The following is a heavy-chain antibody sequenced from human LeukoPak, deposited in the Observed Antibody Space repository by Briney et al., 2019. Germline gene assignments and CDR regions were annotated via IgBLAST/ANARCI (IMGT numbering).Heavy chain of an antibody. V-gene: IGHV1-2*02. CDR1: GYTFTGYY. D-gene: IGHD3-10*01. J-gene: IGHJ4*02. CDR2: INPNSGGT. CDR3: ARVGRGVIITYDY. Sequence: ASVKVSCKASGYTFTGYYMHWVRRAPGQGLEWMGWINPNSGGTNYAQKFQGRVTMTRDTSISTAYMELSRLRSDDTAVYYCARVGRGVIITYDYWGQGTLVTVSS.